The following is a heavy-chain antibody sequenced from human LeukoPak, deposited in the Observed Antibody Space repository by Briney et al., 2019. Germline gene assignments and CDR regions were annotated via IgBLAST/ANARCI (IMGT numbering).Heavy chain of an antibody. V-gene: IGHV3-23*01. CDR1: GFTFNSFA. CDR3: AKLSEFCGDRIASFDY. D-gene: IGHD4-17*01. CDR2: LSGSGFST. J-gene: IGHJ4*02. Sequence: PGGSLRLSCAASGFTFNSFAMSWARQAPGKGLEWVSLLSGSGFSTYYADSVKGRFTISRDNSKSTLFLQMDSLRAEDTAVYYCAKLSEFCGDRIASFDYWGQGTLVTVSS.